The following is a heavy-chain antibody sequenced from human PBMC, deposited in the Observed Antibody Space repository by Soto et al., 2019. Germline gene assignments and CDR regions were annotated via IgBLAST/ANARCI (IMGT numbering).Heavy chain of an antibody. CDR3: ARCSGGQPPCHYGMDV. CDR1: GGTFSSYA. J-gene: IGHJ6*02. Sequence: QVQLVQSGAEVKKPGSSVKVSCKASGGTFSSYAISWVRQAPGQGLEWMGGIIPIFGTANYAQKFQGRVTITADESTRTAYMALSSLRSEDTAVYYCARCSGGQPPCHYGMDVWGQGTTVTVSS. V-gene: IGHV1-69*01. CDR2: IIPIFGTA. D-gene: IGHD3-16*01.